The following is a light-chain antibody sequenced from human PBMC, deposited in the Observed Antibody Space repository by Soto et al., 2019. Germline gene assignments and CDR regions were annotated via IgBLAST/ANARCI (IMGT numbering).Light chain of an antibody. J-gene: IGKJ4*01. V-gene: IGKV3-15*01. CDR2: GAS. CDR3: QQYGTWPPNLLT. CDR1: QSISSS. Sequence: EIVMTQSPVTLSVSPGEGATLSCRASQSISSSLAWYQQKPGQPPKLLIFGASTRATGIPARFSGSGSGTAFTPTITRLQSEYSAIYYCQQYGTWPPNLLTFGGGTKVEI.